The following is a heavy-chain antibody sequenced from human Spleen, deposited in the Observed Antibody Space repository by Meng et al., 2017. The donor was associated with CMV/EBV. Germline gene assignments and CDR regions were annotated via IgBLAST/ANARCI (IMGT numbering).Heavy chain of an antibody. J-gene: IGHJ6*02. CDR1: GYMFTSYG. D-gene: IGHD3/OR15-3a*01. Sequence: ASVKVSCKASGYMFTSYGISWVRQAPGQGLEWMGWISAYNGNTNYAQKFQGGVTMTRNTSISTAYMELSSLRSEDTAVYYCARRWYDFWSGYLGYYYGMDVWGQGTTVTVSS. V-gene: IGHV1-18*01. CDR3: ARRWYDFWSGYLGYYYGMDV. CDR2: ISAYNGNT.